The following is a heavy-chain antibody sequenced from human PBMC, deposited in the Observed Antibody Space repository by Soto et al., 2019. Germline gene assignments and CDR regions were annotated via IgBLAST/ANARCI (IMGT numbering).Heavy chain of an antibody. CDR1: GGSISSSSYY. D-gene: IGHD5-18*01. Sequence: PSETLSLTCTVSGGSISSSSYYWGWIRQPPGKGLEWIGSIYYSGSTYYNPSLKSRATISVDTSKNQFSLKLSSVTAADTAVYYCVTQRGYSYDVFDYWGQGTLVTVSS. CDR3: VTQRGYSYDVFDY. V-gene: IGHV4-39*01. J-gene: IGHJ4*02. CDR2: IYYSGST.